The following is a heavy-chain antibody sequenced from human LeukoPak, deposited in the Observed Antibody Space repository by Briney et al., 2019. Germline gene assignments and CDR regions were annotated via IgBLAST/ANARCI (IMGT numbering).Heavy chain of an antibody. D-gene: IGHD5-24*01. V-gene: IGHV1-69*05. Sequence: SVKVSCKASGGTFSSYAISWVRQAPGQGLEWMGGIIPIFGTANYTQKFQGRVTITTDESTSTAYMELSSLRSEDTAVYYCAPLEDPVEGYWGQGTLVTVSS. CDR2: IIPIFGTA. CDR1: GGTFSSYA. CDR3: APLEDPVEGY. J-gene: IGHJ4*02.